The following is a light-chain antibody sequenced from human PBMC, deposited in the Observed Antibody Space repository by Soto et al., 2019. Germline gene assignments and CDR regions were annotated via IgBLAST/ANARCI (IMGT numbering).Light chain of an antibody. J-gene: IGLJ1*01. CDR1: SSNIGAGYD. V-gene: IGLV1-40*01. CDR2: GNT. Sequence: QSALTQPPSVSVAPGQRVTISCTGSSSNIGAGYDVHWYRQVPGTAPKLLIFGNTNRPSGVPDRFSGSKSGTSASLAITGLQAEDEADYYCQSFDNSLSVLYVFGTGTKVTVL. CDR3: QSFDNSLSVLYV.